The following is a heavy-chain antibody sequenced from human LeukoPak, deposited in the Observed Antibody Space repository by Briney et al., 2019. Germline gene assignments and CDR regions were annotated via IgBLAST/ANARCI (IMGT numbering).Heavy chain of an antibody. CDR3: ARDDMVATT. J-gene: IGHJ5*02. Sequence: PSETLSLTCTVSGGSISSYYWSWIRQPPGKGLEWIGFIYYSGSTNYNPSLKSRVTISIDTSKNQFSLKLSSVTAADTAVYYCARDDMVATTWGQGTLVTVSS. CDR1: GGSISSYY. V-gene: IGHV4-59*12. D-gene: IGHD5-12*01. CDR2: IYYSGST.